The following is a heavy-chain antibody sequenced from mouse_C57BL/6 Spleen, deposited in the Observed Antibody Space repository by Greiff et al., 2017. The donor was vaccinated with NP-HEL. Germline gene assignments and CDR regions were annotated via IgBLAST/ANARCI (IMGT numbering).Heavy chain of an antibody. D-gene: IGHD4-1*01. V-gene: IGHV1-15*01. CDR3: TREDWNWYFDV. Sequence: QVQLQQSGAELVRPGASVTLSCKASGYTFTDYEMHWVKQTPVHGLEWIGAIDPETGGTAYNQKFKGKAILTADKSSSTAYMELRSLTSEDSAVYYCTREDWNWYFDVWGTGTTVTVSS. J-gene: IGHJ1*03. CDR2: IDPETGGT. CDR1: GYTFTDYE.